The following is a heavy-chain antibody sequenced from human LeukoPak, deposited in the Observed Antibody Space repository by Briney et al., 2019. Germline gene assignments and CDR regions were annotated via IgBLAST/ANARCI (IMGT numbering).Heavy chain of an antibody. CDR1: GFTFSSYE. J-gene: IGHJ6*03. Sequence: GGSLRLSCAASGFTFSSYEMNWVRQAPRKGLEWVSYISSSGSTIYYADSVKGRFTISRDNAKNSLYLQMNSLRAEDTAVYYCARVGGYYSYYMDVWGKGTTVTISS. D-gene: IGHD1-26*01. V-gene: IGHV3-48*03. CDR2: ISSSGSTI. CDR3: ARVGGYYSYYMDV.